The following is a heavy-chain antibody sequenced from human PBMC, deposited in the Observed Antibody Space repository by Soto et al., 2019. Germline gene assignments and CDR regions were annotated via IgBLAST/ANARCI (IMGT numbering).Heavy chain of an antibody. J-gene: IGHJ4*02. V-gene: IGHV3-7*03. CDR1: GFTFSSYW. Sequence: GGSLRLSCAAYGFTFSSYWMSWVRQAPGKGLEWVANIKQDRSEEYYVDSVKGRFTISRDNAKNSLYLQMDSLRVEDTAVYYCARTSLTVFGVVIIAYFDFWGQGIMVTVS. CDR2: IKQDRSEE. CDR3: ARTSLTVFGVVIIAYFDF. D-gene: IGHD3-3*01.